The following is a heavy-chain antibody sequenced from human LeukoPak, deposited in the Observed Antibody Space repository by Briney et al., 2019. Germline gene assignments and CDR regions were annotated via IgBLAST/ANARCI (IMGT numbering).Heavy chain of an antibody. CDR1: DSVFTYYG. J-gene: IGHJ3*02. CDR3: ARDLVAVTGRGDTFDI. CDR2: ISAYNGNS. Sequence: EASVKVSCKASDSVFTYYGFSWVRQAAGQGLEWVGWISAYNGNSDYAQKFQSRVTMATDKSTSTVYMELRSLTSDDTAVYYCARDLVAVTGRGDTFDIWGQGTMVTVSS. D-gene: IGHD6-19*01. V-gene: IGHV1-18*01.